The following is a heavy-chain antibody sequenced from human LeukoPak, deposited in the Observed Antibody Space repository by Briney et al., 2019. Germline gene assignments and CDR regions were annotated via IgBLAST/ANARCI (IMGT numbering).Heavy chain of an antibody. CDR1: GYTFTGYY. CDR3: ARVLLPSRITMVQQIQH. CDR2: INPNSGGT. Sequence: ASVKVSCKASGYTFTGYYMHWVRQAPGQGLEWMGWINPNSGGTNYAQKFQGGVTMTRDTSISTAYMELSRLRSDDTAVYYCARVLLPSRITMVQQIQHWGQGTLVTVSS. J-gene: IGHJ1*01. V-gene: IGHV1-2*02. D-gene: IGHD3-10*01.